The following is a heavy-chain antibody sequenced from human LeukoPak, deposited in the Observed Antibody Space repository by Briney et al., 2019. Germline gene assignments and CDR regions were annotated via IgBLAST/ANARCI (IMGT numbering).Heavy chain of an antibody. CDR2: ISGSGGST. CDR3: AKGLYRNSGYDNAFDI. V-gene: IGHV3-23*01. Sequence: GGSLRLSCAASGFTFSSYAMSWVRQAPGKGLEWVSAISGSGGSTYYADSVKGRFTISRDNSKNTLYLQMNSLRAEDTAVYYCAKGLYRNSGYDNAFDIWGHGTMVTVSS. CDR1: GFTFSSYA. D-gene: IGHD5-12*01. J-gene: IGHJ3*02.